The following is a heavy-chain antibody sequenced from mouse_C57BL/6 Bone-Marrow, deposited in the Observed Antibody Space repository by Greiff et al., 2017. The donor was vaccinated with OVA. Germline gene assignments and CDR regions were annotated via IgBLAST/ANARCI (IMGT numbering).Heavy chain of an antibody. D-gene: IGHD2-1*01. V-gene: IGHV1-54*01. J-gene: IGHJ3*01. CDR2: ISPGSGCT. CDR3: ASDYGNLFAY. Sequence: QVQLQQSGAELVRPGPSVKVSCTASGYAFTNYLIEWVKQRPGQGLEWIGVISPGSGCTNYNEKFKGKATLTADKSSSTAYMQLSSLTSEDSAVYFCASDYGNLFAYWGQGTLVTVSA. CDR1: GYAFTNYL.